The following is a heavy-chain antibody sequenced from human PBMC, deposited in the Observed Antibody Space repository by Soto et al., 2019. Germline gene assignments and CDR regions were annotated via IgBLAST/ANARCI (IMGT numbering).Heavy chain of an antibody. J-gene: IGHJ4*02. V-gene: IGHV3-66*01. CDR1: GFSVTNNY. CDR2: IDIGGNT. Sequence: EVQVVESGGGLVQPGGSLRLSCAASGFSVTNNYMNWVRQAPGKGLEWVSIIDIGGNTYYADSVKDRFTISRDNSRNTLYLHVSSLRAEDKAVYYCARGRGSTGYLGREHYFDYWGQGTLVTVSP. CDR3: ARGRGSTGYLGREHYFDY. D-gene: IGHD2-2*01.